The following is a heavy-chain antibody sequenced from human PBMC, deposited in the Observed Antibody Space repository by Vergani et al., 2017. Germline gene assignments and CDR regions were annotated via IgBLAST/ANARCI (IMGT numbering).Heavy chain of an antibody. CDR3: ARRDSSGDFYYFDY. CDR1: GGSISSYY. CDR2: IYYCGST. D-gene: IGHD3-22*01. V-gene: IGHV4-59*01. J-gene: IGHJ4*02. Sequence: QVQLQESGPGLVKPSETLSLTCTVSGGSISSYYWSWIRQPPGEGLEWIGHIYYCGSTNYNPSLKSRVTISVDTSKNQFSLRLRSVTAADTAVYYCARRDSSGDFYYFDYWGQGTLVTVSS.